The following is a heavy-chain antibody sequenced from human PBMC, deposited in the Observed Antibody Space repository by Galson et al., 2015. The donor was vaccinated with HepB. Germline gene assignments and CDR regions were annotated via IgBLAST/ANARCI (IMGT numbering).Heavy chain of an antibody. J-gene: IGHJ1*01. D-gene: IGHD3-22*01. CDR2: IRSKAYGGTT. V-gene: IGHV3-49*04. Sequence: SLRLSCAASGFTFSRYAMTWVRQAPGKGLEWVGFIRSKAYGGTTEYAASVKGRFTISRDDSKSTAYLQMNSLKTEDTAVYYCTRGYYYDSSGYYYVGYFQHWGQGTLVTVSA. CDR3: TRGYYYDSSGYYYVGYFQH. CDR1: GFTFSRYA.